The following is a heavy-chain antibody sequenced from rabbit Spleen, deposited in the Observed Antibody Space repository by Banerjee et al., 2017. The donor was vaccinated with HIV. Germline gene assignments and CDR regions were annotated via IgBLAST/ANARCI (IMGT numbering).Heavy chain of an antibody. D-gene: IGHD1-1*01. V-gene: IGHV1S45*01. CDR1: GFTISSSDY. CDR3: ASGYSDIYFNL. CDR2: IYVGSGST. J-gene: IGHJ4*01. Sequence: QEQLEESGGGLVQPEGRLTLTCTASGFTISSSDYMCWVREAPGKGLEWIGCIYVGSGSTPSASWAKGRFTISKTSSTTVTLQLTSLTAADTATYFCASGYSDIYFNLWGPGTLVTVS.